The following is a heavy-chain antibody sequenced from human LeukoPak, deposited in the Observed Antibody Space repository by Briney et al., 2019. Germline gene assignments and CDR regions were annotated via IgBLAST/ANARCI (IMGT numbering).Heavy chain of an antibody. CDR1: GGSISSYY. J-gene: IGHJ4*02. D-gene: IGHD3-3*01. V-gene: IGHV4-59*12. CDR2: IYYSGST. CDR3: ARARNYDFWSGLLYYFDY. Sequence: SETLSLTCTVSGGSISSYYWSWIRQPPGKGLEWIGYIYYSGSTNYNPSLKSRVTISVDTSKNQFSLKLSSVTAADTAVYYCARARNYDFWSGLLYYFDYWGQGTLVTVSS.